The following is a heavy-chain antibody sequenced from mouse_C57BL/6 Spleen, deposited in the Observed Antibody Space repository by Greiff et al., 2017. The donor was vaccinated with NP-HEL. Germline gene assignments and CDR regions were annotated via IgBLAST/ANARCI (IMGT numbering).Heavy chain of an antibody. Sequence: EVQLQQSVAELVRPGASVKLSCTASGFNIKNTYMHWVKQRPEQGLEWIGRIDPANGNTKYAPKFQGKATITADTSSNTAYLQLSSLTSEDTAIYCCARSDDGCSYEFAYWGQGTLVTVSA. CDR3: ARSDDGCSYEFAY. V-gene: IGHV14-3*01. CDR2: IDPANGNT. J-gene: IGHJ3*01. D-gene: IGHD1-1*01. CDR1: GFNIKNTY.